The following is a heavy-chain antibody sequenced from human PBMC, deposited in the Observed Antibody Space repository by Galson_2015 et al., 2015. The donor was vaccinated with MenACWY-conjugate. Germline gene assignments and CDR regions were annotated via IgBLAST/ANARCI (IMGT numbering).Heavy chain of an antibody. CDR2: INHSGST. CDR1: GGSISSYY. V-gene: IGHV4-34*01. Sequence: SETLSLTCTVSGGSISSYYWSWIRQPPGKGLEWIGEINHSGSTNYNPSLKSRVTISVDTSKNQFSLELSSVTAADTAVYYCVRVKRAYYYYYYVDVWGKGTTVTVSS. J-gene: IGHJ6*03. CDR3: VRVKRAYYYYYYVDV.